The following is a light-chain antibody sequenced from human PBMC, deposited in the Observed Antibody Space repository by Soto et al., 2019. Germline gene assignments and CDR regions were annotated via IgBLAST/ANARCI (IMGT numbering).Light chain of an antibody. Sequence: EIVMTQSPATLSVSPGERATLCCGASQSVSSNLAWYQQKPGQAPRLLIYGASTRATGIPARFSGSGSGTEFTLTISSLQSEDFAVYYCQQYNNWPPWTFGQGTKVDI. CDR3: QQYNNWPPWT. V-gene: IGKV3-15*01. CDR1: QSVSSN. CDR2: GAS. J-gene: IGKJ1*01.